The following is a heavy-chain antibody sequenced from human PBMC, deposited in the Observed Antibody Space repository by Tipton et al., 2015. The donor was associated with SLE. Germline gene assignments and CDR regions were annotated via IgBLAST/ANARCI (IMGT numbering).Heavy chain of an antibody. D-gene: IGHD6-19*01. Sequence: SLRLSCAASGFTFHNYWMPWVRQAPGKGLVWVSRLSTDGSVPTYADSVKGRLTISRDNAKNTLYLQMRSLRVEDTGIYYCARAPTISVAGTTDPFGMDVWGPGTRVTVSS. CDR3: ARAPTISVAGTTDPFGMDV. V-gene: IGHV3-74*01. CDR2: LSTDGSVP. J-gene: IGHJ6*02. CDR1: GFTFHNYW.